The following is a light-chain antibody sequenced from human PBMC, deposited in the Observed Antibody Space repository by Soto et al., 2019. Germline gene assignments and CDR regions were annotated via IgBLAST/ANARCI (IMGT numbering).Light chain of an antibody. Sequence: QSALNQPASVYGSPGQSITISCTGTRSDVGGYNYVYWHQQHPGKAPKLMIYDVTNRPSGVSDRFSGSKSGNTASLTISGLQAEDEADYYCSSYTSSSTYVFGAGTKVTVL. CDR2: DVT. V-gene: IGLV2-14*01. CDR3: SSYTSSSTYV. CDR1: RSDVGGYNY. J-gene: IGLJ1*01.